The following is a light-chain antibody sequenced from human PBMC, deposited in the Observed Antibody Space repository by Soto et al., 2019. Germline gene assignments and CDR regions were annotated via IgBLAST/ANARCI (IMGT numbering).Light chain of an antibody. J-gene: IGKJ1*01. CDR1: QTISSW. CDR3: LQYDNHSWT. CDR2: DAS. Sequence: DIQMTQSPSTLSGSVGDRVTITCRASQTISSWLAWYQQKPGKAPKLLIFDASTLKSGVPSRFSGSGSGTEFTLTISSLQPDDVATYYCLQYDNHSWTFGPGTKVDIK. V-gene: IGKV1-5*01.